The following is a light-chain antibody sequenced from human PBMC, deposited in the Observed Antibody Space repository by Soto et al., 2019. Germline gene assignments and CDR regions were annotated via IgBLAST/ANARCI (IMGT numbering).Light chain of an antibody. Sequence: EIVMTQSPATLSVSPGERATLSCRASRSVNSHLVWYQQKPGQAPRLLIYGPSTRATGIPARFSGSGSGTNFTFTFNILQSEDFAIYYCQQYNDWPLTFGQGTRLEIK. CDR3: QQYNDWPLT. J-gene: IGKJ5*01. V-gene: IGKV3-15*01. CDR1: RSVNSH. CDR2: GPS.